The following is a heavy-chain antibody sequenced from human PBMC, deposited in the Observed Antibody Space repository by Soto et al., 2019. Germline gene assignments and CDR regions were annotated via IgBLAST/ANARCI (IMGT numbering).Heavy chain of an antibody. V-gene: IGHV4-39*01. CDR2: IYYSGST. CDR3: AIEGFSSSGPTETYYYYGMDV. CDR1: GGSISSSSYY. Sequence: TSETLSLTCTVSGGSISSSSYYWGWIRQPPGKGLEWIGSIYYSGSTYYNPSLKSRVTISVDTSKNQFSLKLSSVTAADTVVYYCAIEGFSSSGPTETYYYYGMDVWGQGTTVTVSS. D-gene: IGHD6-6*01. J-gene: IGHJ6*02.